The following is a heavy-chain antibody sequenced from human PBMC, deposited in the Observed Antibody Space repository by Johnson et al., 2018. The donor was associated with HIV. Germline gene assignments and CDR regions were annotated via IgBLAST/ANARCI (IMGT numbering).Heavy chain of an antibody. J-gene: IGHJ3*02. CDR1: GFTFSSYG. V-gene: IGHV3-30*02. CDR3: AKEEDIWRLGLYRAFDI. CDR2: IHDDGSNK. Sequence: QVQLVESGGGLVQPGGSLRLSCAASGFTFSSYGMHWVRQAPGKGLECVAFIHDDGSNKYYAESVKGRFTISRDNSNNTLYLQMNSLRAEDKDVYYCAKEEDIWRLGLYRAFDIWGQGTMVTVSS. D-gene: IGHD2-15*01.